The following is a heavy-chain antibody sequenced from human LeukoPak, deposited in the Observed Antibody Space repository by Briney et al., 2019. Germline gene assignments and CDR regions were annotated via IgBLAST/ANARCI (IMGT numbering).Heavy chain of an antibody. J-gene: IGHJ4*02. D-gene: IGHD3-9*01. V-gene: IGHV3-66*01. CDR2: IYSGGST. CDR1: GFTVSSNY. Sequence: GGSLRLSCAASGFTVSSNYMSWVRQAPGKGLEWVSVIYSGGSTYYADSVKGRFTISRDNSKNTLYLQMNSLRAEDTAVYYCAKARYFDWGGSYYFDYWGQGTLVTVSS. CDR3: AKARYFDWGGSYYFDY.